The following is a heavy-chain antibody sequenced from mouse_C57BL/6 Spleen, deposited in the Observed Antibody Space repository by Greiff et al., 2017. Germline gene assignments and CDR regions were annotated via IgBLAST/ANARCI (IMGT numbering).Heavy chain of an antibody. Sequence: DVKLQESGPGLVKPSQSLSLTCSVTGYSITSGYYWNWIRQFPGNKLEWMGYISYDGSNNYNPSLKNRISITRDTSKNQFFLKLNSVTTEDTATYYCARGDYDGKYYAMDYWGQGTSVTVSS. CDR3: ARGDYDGKYYAMDY. J-gene: IGHJ4*01. CDR1: GYSITSGYY. D-gene: IGHD2-4*01. V-gene: IGHV3-6*01. CDR2: ISYDGSN.